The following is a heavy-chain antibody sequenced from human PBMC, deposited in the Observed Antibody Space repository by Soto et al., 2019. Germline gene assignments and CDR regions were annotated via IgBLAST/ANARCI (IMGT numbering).Heavy chain of an antibody. D-gene: IGHD1-26*01. J-gene: IGHJ4*02. CDR2: IYYSGIT. Sequence: PSETLSLTGTVCGGSISSYDCSWIRQPPWKGLEWIGYIYYSGITNYNPSLKSRVTISVDTSKNQFSLKLSSVTAADTAVYYCARGGWELLLLFDYLGQRTLVTVSS. CDR3: ARGGWELLLLFDY. CDR1: GGSISSYD. V-gene: IGHV4-59*01.